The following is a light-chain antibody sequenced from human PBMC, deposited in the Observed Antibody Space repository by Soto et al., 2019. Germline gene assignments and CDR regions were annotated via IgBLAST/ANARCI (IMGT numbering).Light chain of an antibody. V-gene: IGKV1-8*01. Sequence: AIRMTQSPSAVSASTGDRVTITCRASQGISSYLAWYQQKPGKAPKLLIYAASTLQSGVPSRFSGSGSGTEFTLTISSLQPDDFTVYSCLQYHNLWAFGQGTKVDI. CDR1: QGISSY. CDR2: AAS. CDR3: LQYHNLWA. J-gene: IGKJ1*01.